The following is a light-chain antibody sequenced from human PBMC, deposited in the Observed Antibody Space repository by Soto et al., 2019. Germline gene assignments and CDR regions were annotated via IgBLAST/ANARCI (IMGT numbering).Light chain of an antibody. V-gene: IGLV2-23*02. CDR3: CSYAGSSTLNVV. CDR1: SSDVGSYNL. Sequence: QSALTQPASVSGSPGQSIPISCTGTSSDVGSYNLVSCYQQHPGKAPKLMIYEVSKRPSGVSNRFSGSKSGNTASLTISGLQAEDEAYYYCCSYAGSSTLNVVFGGGTQLTVL. CDR2: EVS. J-gene: IGLJ2*01.